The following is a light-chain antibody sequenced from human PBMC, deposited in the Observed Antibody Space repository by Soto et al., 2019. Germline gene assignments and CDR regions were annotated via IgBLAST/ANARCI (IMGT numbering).Light chain of an antibody. CDR1: QSVSSN. Sequence: EIVMTQSPASLSVSPGERATLSCRASQSVSSNLAWYQQKPGQAPRLLIYGASTRATGVPSRFSGSGSGTEFTLTISSLQSEDFAVYYCQQYNNWPPVTFGGGTKVEIK. V-gene: IGKV3-15*01. CDR2: GAS. J-gene: IGKJ4*01. CDR3: QQYNNWPPVT.